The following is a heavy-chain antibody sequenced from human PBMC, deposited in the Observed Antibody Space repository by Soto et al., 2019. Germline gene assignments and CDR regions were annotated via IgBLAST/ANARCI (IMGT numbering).Heavy chain of an antibody. J-gene: IGHJ4*02. CDR2: INPSGGST. D-gene: IGHD3-22*01. V-gene: IGHV1-46*01. CDR1: GYTFTSYY. Sequence: QVQLVQSGAEVKKPGASVKVSCKASGYTFTSYYMHWVRQAPGQALEWMGIINPSGGSTSYAQKFQGRVTMTRDTSTSTVYMELSSLRSEDTAVYYCARAPWYYYDSSDYFDYWGQGTLVTVSS. CDR3: ARAPWYYYDSSDYFDY.